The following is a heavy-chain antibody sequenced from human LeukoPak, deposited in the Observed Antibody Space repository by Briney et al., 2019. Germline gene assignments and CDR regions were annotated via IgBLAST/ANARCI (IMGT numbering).Heavy chain of an antibody. CDR2: ISAYNGNT. Sequence: ASVKVSCKASGYTFTSYGISWVRQAPGQGLEWMGWISAYNGNTNYAQKLQGRVTMTTDTSTSTAYMELRSLRSDDTAVYYCARVRITMVRGVIITKDPDYWGQGTLVTVSS. J-gene: IGHJ4*02. CDR3: ARVRITMVRGVIITKDPDY. V-gene: IGHV1-18*01. CDR1: GYTFTSYG. D-gene: IGHD3-10*01.